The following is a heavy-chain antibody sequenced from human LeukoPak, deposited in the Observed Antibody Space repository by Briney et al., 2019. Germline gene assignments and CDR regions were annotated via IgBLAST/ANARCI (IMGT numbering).Heavy chain of an antibody. CDR2: ISGSGGST. J-gene: IGHJ4*02. V-gene: IGHV3-23*01. CDR3: AKLGGYNYGHIDY. Sequence: PGGSLRLSCAASGFTFSSYAMSWVRQAPGEGLEWVSTISGSGGSTYYADSVKGRFTISRGISKNTLYLQMNSLRAEDTAVYYCAKLGGYNYGHIDYWGQGTLATVSS. CDR1: GFTFSSYA. D-gene: IGHD5-24*01.